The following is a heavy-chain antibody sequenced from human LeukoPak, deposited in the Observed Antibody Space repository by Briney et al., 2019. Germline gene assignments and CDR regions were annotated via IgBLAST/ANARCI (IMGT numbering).Heavy chain of an antibody. CDR3: ARRRGTTGTKWYYMDV. Sequence: GASVKVSCKASGGTFSSYAISWVRQAPGQGLEWMGGIIPLLDTANYAQRFQGRVTITADKSTSTAYMELSSLRSEDTAVHYCARRRGTTGTKWYYMDVWGKGTTVTISS. D-gene: IGHD1-1*01. CDR2: IIPLLDTA. J-gene: IGHJ6*03. CDR1: GGTFSSYA. V-gene: IGHV1-69*06.